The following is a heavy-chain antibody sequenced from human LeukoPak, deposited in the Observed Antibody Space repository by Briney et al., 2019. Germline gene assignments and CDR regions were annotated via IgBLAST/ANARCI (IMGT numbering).Heavy chain of an antibody. V-gene: IGHV1-69*04. CDR1: RGTLSSYA. CDR2: IIPIHGMA. D-gene: IGHD2-15*01. Sequence: SVNVSRKASRGTLSSYAISGVRPTPGQGVEWMGSIIPIHGMANYARKLQARATNTPDKSTSKAYMDLSRRTAGDTAVYYCATWVVAATPSFDYWGQGTLVTVSS. CDR3: ATWVVAATPSFDY. J-gene: IGHJ4*02.